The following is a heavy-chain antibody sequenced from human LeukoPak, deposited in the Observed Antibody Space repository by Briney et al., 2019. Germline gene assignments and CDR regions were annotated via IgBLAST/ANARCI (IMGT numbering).Heavy chain of an antibody. CDR1: GYTFTSYD. CDR3: ARGVGGGYDYYYYGMDV. V-gene: IGHV1-8*01. D-gene: IGHD1-26*01. J-gene: IGHJ6*02. CDR2: MNPNSGNT. Sequence: ASVKVSCKASGYTFTSYDINWVRQATGQGLEWMGWMNPNSGNTGYAQKFQGRVTMTRNTSISTAYMELSSLRSEDTAVYYCARGVGGGYDYYYYGMDVWGQGTTVTVSS.